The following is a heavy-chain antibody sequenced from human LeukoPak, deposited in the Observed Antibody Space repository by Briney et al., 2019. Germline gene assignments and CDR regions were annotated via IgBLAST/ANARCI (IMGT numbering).Heavy chain of an antibody. CDR3: ARSIAAYYMDV. V-gene: IGHV3-74*01. CDR1: GFTFSSYS. Sequence: PGGSLRLSCAASGFTFSSYSMNWVRQAPGKGLVWVSRINSDGSSTSYADSVKGRFTISRDNAKNTLYLQMNSLRAEDTAVYYCARSIAAYYMDVWGKGTTVTISS. J-gene: IGHJ6*03. CDR2: INSDGSST. D-gene: IGHD6-13*01.